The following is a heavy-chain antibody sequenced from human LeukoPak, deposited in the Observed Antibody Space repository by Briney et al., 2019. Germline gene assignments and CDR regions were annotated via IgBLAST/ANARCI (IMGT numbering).Heavy chain of an antibody. J-gene: IGHJ5*02. CDR1: GYTFTSYD. V-gene: IGHV1-8*01. CDR3: ARGRDCSSTSCYEP. D-gene: IGHD2-2*01. Sequence: GASVKVSCKASGYTFTSYDINWVRQAAGQGLEWMGWMNPNSGNTGYAQKFQGRVTMTRNTSISTACMELSSLRSEDTAVYYCARGRDCSSTSCYEPWGQGTLVTVSS. CDR2: MNPNSGNT.